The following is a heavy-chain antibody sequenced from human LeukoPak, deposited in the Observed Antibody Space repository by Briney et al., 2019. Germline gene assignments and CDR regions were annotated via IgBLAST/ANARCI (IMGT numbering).Heavy chain of an antibody. CDR2: IYHSGST. CDR1: GGSISSSSYS. Sequence: ASETLSLTCTVSGGSISSSSYSWGWIRQPPGKGLEWIGSIYHSGSTHYNPSLRSRVTISIDTSTNQFSLKMSSVTAADTAVFYCARLIGAVGAQGGDFDVWGQGTVVTVSS. CDR3: ARLIGAVGAQGGDFDV. J-gene: IGHJ3*01. D-gene: IGHD1-26*01. V-gene: IGHV4-39*01.